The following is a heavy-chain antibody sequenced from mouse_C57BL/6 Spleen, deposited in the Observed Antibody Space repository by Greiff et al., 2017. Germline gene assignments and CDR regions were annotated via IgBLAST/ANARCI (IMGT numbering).Heavy chain of an antibody. J-gene: IGHJ4*01. CDR3: VRDYYDYAMDY. D-gene: IGHD2-4*01. V-gene: IGHV10-3*01. CDR2: IRSKSSNYAT. Sequence: EVQRVESGGGLVQPKGSLKLSCAASGFTFHTYAMPWVRQAPGKGLGWVDRIRSKSSNYATYYADSVKDRFTISRDDSQSMLYLQMNNLKTEDTAMYYCVRDYYDYAMDYWGQGTSGTVSS. CDR1: GFTFHTYA.